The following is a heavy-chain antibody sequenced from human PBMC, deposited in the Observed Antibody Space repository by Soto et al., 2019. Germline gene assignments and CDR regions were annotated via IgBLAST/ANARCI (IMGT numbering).Heavy chain of an antibody. Sequence: SETLSLTCAVSGGSISSYYWSWIRQPPGKGLEWIGDIYYSGSTYYNPSLKSRVTISVDTSKNQFSLKLTSVTAADTAVYYCARVRVIGATGRYFPHWGQGTLVTVSS. CDR2: IYYSGST. CDR1: GGSISSYY. J-gene: IGHJ1*01. CDR3: ARVRVIGATGRYFPH. V-gene: IGHV4-59*12. D-gene: IGHD5-12*01.